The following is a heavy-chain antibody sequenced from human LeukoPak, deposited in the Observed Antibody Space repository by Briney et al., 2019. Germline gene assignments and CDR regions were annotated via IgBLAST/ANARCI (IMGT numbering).Heavy chain of an antibody. CDR1: GGSISSYY. D-gene: IGHD1-26*01. CDR3: ARARWDLYYYYYMDV. J-gene: IGHJ6*03. Sequence: SETLSLTCTVSGGSISSYYWSWIRQPPGKGLERIGYIYYSGSTNYNPSLKSRVTISVDTSKNQFSLKLSSVTAADTAVYYCARARWDLYYYYYMDVWGKGTTVTVSS. CDR2: IYYSGST. V-gene: IGHV4-59*01.